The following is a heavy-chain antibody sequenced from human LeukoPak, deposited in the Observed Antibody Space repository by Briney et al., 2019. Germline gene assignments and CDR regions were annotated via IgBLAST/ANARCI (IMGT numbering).Heavy chain of an antibody. CDR3: ARDNKILPFDI. Sequence: KPSETLSLTCTVSGGSISSSSYYWGWIRQPPGKGLEWIGSIYYSGSTYYNPSLKSRVTISVDTSKNQFSLKLSSVTAADTAVYYCARDNKILPFDIWGQGTVVTVSS. CDR1: GGSISSSSYY. V-gene: IGHV4-39*07. D-gene: IGHD2/OR15-2a*01. J-gene: IGHJ3*02. CDR2: IYYSGST.